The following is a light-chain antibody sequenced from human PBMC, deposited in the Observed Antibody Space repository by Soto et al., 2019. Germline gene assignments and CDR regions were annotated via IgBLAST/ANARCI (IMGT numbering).Light chain of an antibody. CDR1: QRVSND. J-gene: IGKJ4*01. CDR2: GAS. Sequence: EIVMTQSPATRSVAPVERATLSCRASQRVSNDFAWYQKKPGQAPRLLIYGASTRAPGIPARFSGSGSATEFTPTISSLQSEDFAVYYCQQYNNWPPLTFGGGTKVDI. CDR3: QQYNNWPPLT. V-gene: IGKV3D-15*01.